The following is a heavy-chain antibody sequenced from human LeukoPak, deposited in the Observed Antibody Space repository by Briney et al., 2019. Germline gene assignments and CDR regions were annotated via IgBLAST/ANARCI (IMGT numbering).Heavy chain of an antibody. Sequence: SETLSLTCTVSGGSVSSGSYYWSWIRQHPGKGLEWIGYIYYSGSTYYNPSLKSRVTISVDTSKNQFSLKLSSVTAADTAVYYCARSAAAAADNWFDPWGQGTLVTVSS. CDR2: IYYSGST. V-gene: IGHV4-31*03. D-gene: IGHD6-13*01. CDR3: ARSAAAAADNWFDP. J-gene: IGHJ5*02. CDR1: GGSVSSGSYY.